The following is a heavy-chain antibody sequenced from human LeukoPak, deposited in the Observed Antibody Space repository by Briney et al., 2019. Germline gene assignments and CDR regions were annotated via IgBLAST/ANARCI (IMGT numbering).Heavy chain of an antibody. V-gene: IGHV3-48*01. CDR3: AREHIAAAAFDI. D-gene: IGHD6-13*01. CDR1: GFTFSSYS. CDR2: ISSSSTTI. Sequence: PGGSLRLSCAASGFTFSSYSMNWVRQAPGKGLEWVSYISSSSTTIYYADSVKGRFTISRDNAKNSLYLQMNSLRAEDTAVYYCAREHIAAAAFDIWGQGTMVTVSS. J-gene: IGHJ3*02.